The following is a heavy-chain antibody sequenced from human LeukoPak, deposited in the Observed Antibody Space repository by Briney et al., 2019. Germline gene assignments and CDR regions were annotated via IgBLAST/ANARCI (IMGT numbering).Heavy chain of an antibody. CDR3: ASITKIVVAQGPFDY. V-gene: IGHV3-23*01. CDR1: GFTFSSYA. Sequence: GGSLRLSCAASGFTFSSYAMSWVRQAPGKGLEWVSAISGSGGSTYYADSVKGRFTISRDNSKNTLYLQMNILRAEDTAVYYCASITKIVVAQGPFDYWGQGTLVTVSS. J-gene: IGHJ4*02. CDR2: ISGSGGST. D-gene: IGHD3-22*01.